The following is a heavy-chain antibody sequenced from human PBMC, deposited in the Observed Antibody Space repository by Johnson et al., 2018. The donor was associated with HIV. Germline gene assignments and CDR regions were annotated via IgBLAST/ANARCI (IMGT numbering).Heavy chain of an antibody. Sequence: HVQLVESGGGLVQPGRSLRLYCAASGFTFDDYAMHWVRQAPGKGLEWVAVISYDGSNKYYADSVKGRFTISRDNSKNTLYLQMNSLRAEDTAVYYCARGGNEIDAFDIWGQGTMVTVSS. CDR3: ARGGNEIDAFDI. V-gene: IGHV3-30*04. J-gene: IGHJ3*02. D-gene: IGHD1-1*01. CDR2: ISYDGSNK. CDR1: GFTFDDYA.